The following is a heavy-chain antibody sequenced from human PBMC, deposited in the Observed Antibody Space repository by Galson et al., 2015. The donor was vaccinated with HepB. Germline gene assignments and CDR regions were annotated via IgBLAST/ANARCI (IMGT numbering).Heavy chain of an antibody. J-gene: IGHJ4*02. CDR2: ISSCSRYK. CDR3: VRDRQWSYEGVDY. V-gene: IGHV3-21*01. CDR1: GFTFSGYF. D-gene: IGHD2-15*01. Sequence: SLRLSCAGSGFTFSGYFMSRVRQAPGQGLGRGPTISSCSRYKSYAQSVNGRFTMSRDNAENSVYLQMNSLRVEDTALYYCVRDRQWSYEGVDYWGQGTVVTVSS.